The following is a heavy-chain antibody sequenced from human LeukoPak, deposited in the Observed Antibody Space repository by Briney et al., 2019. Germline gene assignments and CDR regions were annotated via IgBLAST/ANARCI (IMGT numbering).Heavy chain of an antibody. V-gene: IGHV4-34*01. CDR1: GGSFSGYY. D-gene: IGHD3-9*01. CDR2: INHSGST. J-gene: IGHJ4*02. Sequence: SETLSLTCAVYGGSFSGYYWSWIRQPPGKGLEWIGEINHSGSTNYNPSLKSRVTISVDTSKNQFSLKLSSVTAADTAVYYCGRVGSGYYRPFDYWGQGTLVTVSS. CDR3: GRVGSGYYRPFDY.